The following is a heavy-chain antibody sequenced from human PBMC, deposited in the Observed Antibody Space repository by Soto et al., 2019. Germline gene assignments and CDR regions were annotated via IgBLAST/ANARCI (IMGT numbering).Heavy chain of an antibody. D-gene: IGHD6-13*01. J-gene: IGHJ4*02. CDR1: GYTLTELS. CDR3: ATWSFPGIAAAGSHDY. Sequence: GASVKVSCKVSGYTLTELSMHWVRQAPGKGLEWMGGFDPEDGETIYARKFQGRVTMTEDTSTDTAYMELSSLRSEDTAVYYCATWSFPGIAAAGSHDYWGQGTLVTVSS. V-gene: IGHV1-24*01. CDR2: FDPEDGET.